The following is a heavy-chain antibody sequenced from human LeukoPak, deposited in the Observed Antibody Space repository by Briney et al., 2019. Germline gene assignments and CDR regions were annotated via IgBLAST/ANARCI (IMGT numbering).Heavy chain of an antibody. V-gene: IGHV4-61*01. CDR1: GGSVSSGSYY. Sequence: SETLSLTCTVSGGSVSSGSYYWSWIRQPPGKGLEWIGYIYYSGSTNYNPSLKSRVTISVDTSKNQFSLKLSSVTAADTAVYYCAGGGGGSGWSHHYYFDYWGQGTLVTVSS. CDR2: IYYSGST. D-gene: IGHD6-19*01. CDR3: AGGGGGSGWSHHYYFDY. J-gene: IGHJ4*02.